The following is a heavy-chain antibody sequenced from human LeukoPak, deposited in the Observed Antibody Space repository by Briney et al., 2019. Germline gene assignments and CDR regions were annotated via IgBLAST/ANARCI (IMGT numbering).Heavy chain of an antibody. CDR1: GDSISSSIYY. Sequence: SETLSLTCTVSGDSISSSIYYWGWIRQPPGKGLEWIGEINHSGSTNYNPSLKSRVTISVDTSKNQFSLKLSSVTAADTAVYYCARGGIGWGDWFDPWGQGTLVTVSS. CDR2: INHSGST. CDR3: ARGGIGWGDWFDP. V-gene: IGHV4-39*07. D-gene: IGHD3-16*01. J-gene: IGHJ5*02.